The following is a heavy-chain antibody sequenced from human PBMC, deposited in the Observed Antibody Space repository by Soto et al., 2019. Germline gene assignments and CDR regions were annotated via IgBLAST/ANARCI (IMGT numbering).Heavy chain of an antibody. CDR3: ARHLTYCSAGSCYSDFPYYGMDV. V-gene: IGHV4-39*01. J-gene: IGHJ6*02. CDR2: IFYSGST. Sequence: QLQLQESGPGLVKPSETLSLTCTVSGGSISSSSYYWGWIRQPPGKGLEWIGSIFYSGSTYYNPSLQSRVTISVDPSKNQFSLKLSSVTAADTAVYYCARHLTYCSAGSCYSDFPYYGMDVWGQGTTVTVSS. CDR1: GGSISSSSYY. D-gene: IGHD2-15*01.